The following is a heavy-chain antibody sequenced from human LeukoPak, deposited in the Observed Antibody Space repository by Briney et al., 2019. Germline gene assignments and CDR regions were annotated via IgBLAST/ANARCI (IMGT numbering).Heavy chain of an antibody. D-gene: IGHD6-19*01. CDR3: ARWGDAADTRGLFAFDV. CDR2: IHYTGST. CDR1: GDSITTHY. J-gene: IGHJ3*01. V-gene: IGHV4-59*11. Sequence: PSETLSLTCTVSGDSITTHYWNWLRQPPGKGLEWIGYIHYTGSTDLNPSLKSRVTLSVDTSKNQFSLKLSSVSAADTAVYFCARWGDAADTRGLFAFDVWGRGTMVTVSS.